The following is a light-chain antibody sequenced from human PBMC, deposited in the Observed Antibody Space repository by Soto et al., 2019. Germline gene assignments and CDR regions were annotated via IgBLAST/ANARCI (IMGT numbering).Light chain of an antibody. J-gene: IGLJ1*01. V-gene: IGLV2-14*01. CDR2: EVT. CDR1: RSDVGAYNY. CDR3: SSFTSSSSYA. Sequence: QSALTQPASVSGSPGQSIAISCTGTRSDVGAYNYVSWYQQHPGKAPKLMISEVTNRPSGVSDRFSGSKSGNTASLTISGLQAEDEADYYCSSFTSSSSYAFGTGTKVTVL.